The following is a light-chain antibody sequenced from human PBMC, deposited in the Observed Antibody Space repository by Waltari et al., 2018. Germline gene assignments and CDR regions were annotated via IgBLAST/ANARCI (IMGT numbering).Light chain of an antibody. V-gene: IGKV3-15*01. CDR1: QSVDRN. CDR3: QQYNHWPPWT. Sequence: EIVMTQSPATLYVSPGERVTLSCRASQSVDRNLAWYPQKTGQASRNLISNASPRATGIPARFSASGSGTEFTITMSSLQPEDFAFYYCQQYNHWPPWTFGQGTKVEL. CDR2: NAS. J-gene: IGKJ1*01.